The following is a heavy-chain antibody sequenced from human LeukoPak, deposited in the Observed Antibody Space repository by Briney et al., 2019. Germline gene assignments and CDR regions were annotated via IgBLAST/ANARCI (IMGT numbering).Heavy chain of an antibody. J-gene: IGHJ4*02. CDR1: GGSISSYY. D-gene: IGHD2-21*01. V-gene: IGHV4-59*01. CDR3: AGDAVAFDY. Sequence: SETLSLTCTVSGGSISSYYWSWIRQPPGQGLEWIGYIYYSGSTNYNPSLKSRVTISVDTSKKQFSLKLSSVTAADTAVYYCAGDAVAFDYWGQGTLVTVSS. CDR2: IYYSGST.